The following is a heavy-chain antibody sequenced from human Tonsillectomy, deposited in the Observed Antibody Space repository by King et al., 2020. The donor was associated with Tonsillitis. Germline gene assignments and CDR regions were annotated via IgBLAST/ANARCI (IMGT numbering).Heavy chain of an antibody. CDR1: GGSISSGNYY. D-gene: IGHD6-19*01. V-gene: IGHV4-31*03. CDR3: AGDPDVTYSSGYAFDV. J-gene: IGHJ3*01. Sequence: QLQESGPGLVKPSQTLSLTCTVSGGSISSGNYYWTWIRQHPGQGLEWIGYIYSSGSTYYTPSLKSRVTLSVDTSKNQFSLQLSSVHAADTAVYYCAGDPDVTYSSGYAFDVWGRGTMVTVSS. CDR2: IYSSGST.